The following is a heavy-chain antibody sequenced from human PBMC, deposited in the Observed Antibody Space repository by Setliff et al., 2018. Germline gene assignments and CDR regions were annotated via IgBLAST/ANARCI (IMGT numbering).Heavy chain of an antibody. V-gene: IGHV4-34*01. Sequence: WVRQVPGQGLERIGEINDSGTTNYSSSLKSRVTISLDASTNQFSLKLRSVSAADTAVYYCRYWSGYYNNDYWGQGTLVTVSS. J-gene: IGHJ4*02. CDR2: INDSGTT. CDR3: RYWSGYYNNDY. D-gene: IGHD3-3*01.